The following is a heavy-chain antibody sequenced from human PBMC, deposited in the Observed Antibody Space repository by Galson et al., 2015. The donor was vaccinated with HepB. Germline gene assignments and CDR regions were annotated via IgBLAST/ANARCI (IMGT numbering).Heavy chain of an antibody. CDR3: AKVLVPAARDYYYYMDV. CDR1: GFTFSSYG. J-gene: IGHJ6*03. Sequence: SLRLSCAVSGFTFSSYGMHWVRQAPGKGLEWVALISFDGSEKYYADSVKGRFTISRDNSKNTLFLQMNSLRAEDTAVYYCAKVLVPAARDYYYYMDVWGRGTTVTVSS. D-gene: IGHD2-2*01. V-gene: IGHV3-30*18. CDR2: ISFDGSEK.